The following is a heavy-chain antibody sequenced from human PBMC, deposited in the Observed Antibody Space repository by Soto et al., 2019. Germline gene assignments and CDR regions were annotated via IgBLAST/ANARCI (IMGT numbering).Heavy chain of an antibody. CDR3: TTDWLNSGSYPLDY. Sequence: GGSLRLSCAASGFTFSNAWMSWVRQAPGKGLEWVGRIKSKTDGGTTDYAAPVKGRFTISRDDSKNTLYLQMNSLKTEDTAVYYCTTDWLNSGSYPLDYWGQGTLVTVSS. CDR2: IKSKTDGGTT. CDR1: GFTFSNAW. J-gene: IGHJ4*02. D-gene: IGHD3-10*01. V-gene: IGHV3-15*01.